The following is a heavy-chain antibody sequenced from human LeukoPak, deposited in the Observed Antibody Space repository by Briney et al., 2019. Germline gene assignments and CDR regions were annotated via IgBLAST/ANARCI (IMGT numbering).Heavy chain of an antibody. CDR1: GFTFSSYW. Sequence: GGSLRLSCAASGFTFSSYWMSWVRQAPGKGLEWVANIKQDGSEKYYVDSVKGRFTISRDNAKNSLYLQMNSLRAEDTAVYYCARDLVSRDFDWLYYYYGMDVWGQGITVTVSS. V-gene: IGHV3-7*01. J-gene: IGHJ6*02. CDR3: ARDLVSRDFDWLYYYYGMDV. CDR2: IKQDGSEK. D-gene: IGHD3-9*01.